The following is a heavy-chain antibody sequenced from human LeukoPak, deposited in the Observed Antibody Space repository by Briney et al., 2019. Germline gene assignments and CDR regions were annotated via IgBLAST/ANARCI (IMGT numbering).Heavy chain of an antibody. CDR1: GLTFSSFA. CDR3: TTDPAQMATINLIREEALGYYYYYYMDV. V-gene: IGHV3-23*01. Sequence: GALRLSCAASGLTFSSFAMSWVRQAPGRGLEWVSGISGSGGNTYYADSVKGRFTISRDDSKNTLYLQMNSLRAEDTAVYYCTTDPAQMATINLIREEALGYYYYYYMDVWGKGTTVTVSS. CDR2: ISGSGGNT. D-gene: IGHD5-24*01. J-gene: IGHJ6*03.